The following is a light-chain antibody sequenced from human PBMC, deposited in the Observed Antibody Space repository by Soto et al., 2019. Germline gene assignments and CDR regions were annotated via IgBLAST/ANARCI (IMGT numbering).Light chain of an antibody. Sequence: QSVLTQSSSASASLGSSVKLTCTLSSGHSTYIIAWHQQQPGKAPRYLMKLEGSGSYNKGCGIPDRFSGSSSGADRYLTISNLQFEDEADYYCETWDTNVVVFGGGTKLTVL. J-gene: IGLJ2*01. CDR2: LEGSGSY. V-gene: IGLV4-60*02. CDR3: ETWDTNVVV. CDR1: SGHSTYI.